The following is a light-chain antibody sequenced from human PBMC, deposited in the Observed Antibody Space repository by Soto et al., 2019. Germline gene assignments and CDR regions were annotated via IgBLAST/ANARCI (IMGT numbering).Light chain of an antibody. J-gene: IGKJ2*01. V-gene: IGKV3-15*01. CDR2: GAS. CDR1: QSINSE. CDR3: QQGHNWPLP. Sequence: EIVMTQSPATLSLSPGERAALSCRASQSINSELAWYQQKPGQPPRLLIYGASTRATGVPARFTGSESGSEFTLPISGLPSEDFAVSYCQQGHNWPLPFGQGTRLEI.